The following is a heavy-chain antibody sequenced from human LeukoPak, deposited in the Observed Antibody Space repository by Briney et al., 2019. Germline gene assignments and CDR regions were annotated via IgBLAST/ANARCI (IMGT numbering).Heavy chain of an antibody. Sequence: SETLSLTCTVSGGSISSYYWSWIRQPPGKGLEWIGYIYYSGSTNYNPSLKSRVTISVDTSKNQFSLKLSSVTAADTAVYYCARDYCSGGSCYSRSDGMDVWGQGTTVTVSS. D-gene: IGHD2-15*01. CDR3: ARDYCSGGSCYSRSDGMDV. CDR2: IYYSGST. V-gene: IGHV4-59*01. J-gene: IGHJ6*02. CDR1: GGSISSYY.